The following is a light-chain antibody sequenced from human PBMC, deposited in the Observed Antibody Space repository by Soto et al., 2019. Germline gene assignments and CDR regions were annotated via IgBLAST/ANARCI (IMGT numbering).Light chain of an antibody. CDR1: QSVHSDF. J-gene: IGKJ1*01. CDR3: QHRSNWPT. V-gene: IGKV3D-20*02. Sequence: ELVLTQSPGTLSSSPGERDTLPCRASQSVHSDFLAWYQQKPGXAPXXLIYGVSSRATGIPARFSGSGSGTDFTLTISSLEPEYFAVDYCQHRSNWPTFGQGTKVDNK. CDR2: GVS.